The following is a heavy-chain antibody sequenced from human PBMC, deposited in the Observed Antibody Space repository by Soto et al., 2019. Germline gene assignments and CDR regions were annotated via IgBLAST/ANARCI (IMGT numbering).Heavy chain of an antibody. Sequence: EVQLVESGGGLVQPGGSLKLSCAASGFTFSGSAMHWVRQASGKGLEWVGRIRSKANSYATAYAASGKGRFTISRDDSENTGYLKVSSLKTEDGAVYYCWGATSYPYYYYGTDVWGQGTTVAVSS. CDR3: WGATSYPYYYYGTDV. D-gene: IGHD1-26*01. J-gene: IGHJ6*02. CDR1: GFTFSGSA. V-gene: IGHV3-73*02. CDR2: IRSKANSYAT.